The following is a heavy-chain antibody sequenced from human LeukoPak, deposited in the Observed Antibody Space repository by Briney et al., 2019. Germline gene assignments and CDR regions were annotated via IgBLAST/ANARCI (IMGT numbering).Heavy chain of an antibody. CDR3: ARSPGYYDGSGYRLDY. CDR2: INHSGST. D-gene: IGHD3-22*01. V-gene: IGHV4-34*01. J-gene: IGHJ4*02. CDR1: GVSFSGYY. Sequence: KPSETLSLTCAVYGVSFSGYYWSWIRQPPGKGLEWIGEINHSGSTNYNPSLKSRVTISVDRSKNQFSLKLSSVTAADTAVYYCARSPGYYDGSGYRLDYWGQGTLVTVSS.